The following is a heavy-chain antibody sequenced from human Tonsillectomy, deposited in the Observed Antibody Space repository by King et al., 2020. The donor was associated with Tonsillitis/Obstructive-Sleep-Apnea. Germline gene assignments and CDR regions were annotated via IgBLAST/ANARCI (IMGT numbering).Heavy chain of an antibody. CDR3: ASSTIFGVVIYYMDV. J-gene: IGHJ6*03. CDR1: GYTFTSYG. D-gene: IGHD3-3*01. Sequence: QLVQSGAEVKKPGASVKVSCKASGYTFTSYGISWVRQAPGQGLEWMGWISAHNGNTNYAKKVQGRVTMTTDTSTSTAYMEPRSLRSDDTAVYYCASSTIFGVVIYYMDVWGKGTTVTVSS. CDR2: ISAHNGNT. V-gene: IGHV1-18*01.